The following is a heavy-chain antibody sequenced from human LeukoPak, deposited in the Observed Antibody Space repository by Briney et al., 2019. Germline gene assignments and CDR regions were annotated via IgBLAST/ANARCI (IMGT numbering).Heavy chain of an antibody. CDR2: INGDGSRT. J-gene: IGHJ4*02. CDR3: ARSTYSGSYLVS. CDR1: GFTFNSYW. D-gene: IGHD1-26*01. V-gene: IGHV3-74*01. Sequence: GGSMRLSCAASGFTFNSYWMHWVRQAPGKGLVWFSHINGDGSRTAYADSVKGRFTTSRDNAKNTLYLQVNSLRDEDTAVYYCARSTYSGSYLVSWGQGTLVTVSS.